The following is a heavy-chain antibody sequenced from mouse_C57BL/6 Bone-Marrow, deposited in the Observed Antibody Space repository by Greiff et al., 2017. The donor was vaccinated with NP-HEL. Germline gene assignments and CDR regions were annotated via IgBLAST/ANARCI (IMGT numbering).Heavy chain of an antibody. CDR3: AKIYYDYDGYYFDY. D-gene: IGHD2-4*01. V-gene: IGHV2-5*01. Sequence: VKLQESGPGLVQPSQSLSITCTVSGFSLTSYGVHWVRQSPGKGLEWLGVIWRGGSTDYNAAFMSRLSITKDNSKSQVFFKMNSLQADDTAIYYCAKIYYDYDGYYFDYWGQGTTLTVSS. CDR1: GFSLTSYG. CDR2: IWRGGST. J-gene: IGHJ2*01.